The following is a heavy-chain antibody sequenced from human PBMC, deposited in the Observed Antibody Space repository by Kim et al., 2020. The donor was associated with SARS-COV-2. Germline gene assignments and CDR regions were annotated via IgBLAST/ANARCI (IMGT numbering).Heavy chain of an antibody. J-gene: IGHJ4*02. V-gene: IGHV4-34*01. CDR2: INQYGDI. D-gene: IGHD3-3*01. CDR3: ARRQTVRALEY. Sequence: SETLSLTCALKSGSFSVYYWTWIRQSPGSGLEWIGKINQYGDINYNPSLKNRVTISLDTSKNHFSLQLTSVTAADTAVYYCARRQTVRALEYWGQGTRVTVSS. CDR1: SGSFSVYY.